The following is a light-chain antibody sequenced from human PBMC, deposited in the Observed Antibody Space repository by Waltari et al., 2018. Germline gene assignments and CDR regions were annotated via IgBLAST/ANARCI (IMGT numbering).Light chain of an antibody. CDR1: QSVSSSY. J-gene: IGKJ2*01. V-gene: IGKV3-20*01. Sequence: EIVLTQSPGTLSLSPGERATLSCRASQSVSSSYLAWYQQKPGQAPRLHIYGASSRATGIPDRFSGSGSGTDFTLTISRLEPEDFAVYYCQHYDTSPPTYTFGQGTKLEIK. CDR3: QHYDTSPPTYT. CDR2: GAS.